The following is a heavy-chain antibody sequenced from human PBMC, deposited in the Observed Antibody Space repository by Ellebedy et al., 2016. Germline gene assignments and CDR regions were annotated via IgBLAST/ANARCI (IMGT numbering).Heavy chain of an antibody. Sequence: GESLKISCAASGFTFSSYAMHWVRQAPGKGLEWVAVISYDGSNKYYADSVKGRFTISRDNSKNTLYLQMNSLRAEDTAVYYCANDNSWFDPWGQGTLVTVSS. V-gene: IGHV3-30-3*02. CDR2: ISYDGSNK. J-gene: IGHJ5*02. CDR3: ANDNSWFDP. CDR1: GFTFSSYA.